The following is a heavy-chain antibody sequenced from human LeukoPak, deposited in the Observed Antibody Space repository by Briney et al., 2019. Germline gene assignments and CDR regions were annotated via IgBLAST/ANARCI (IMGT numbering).Heavy chain of an antibody. CDR1: GFSFNLFY. CDR2: ITSSGTYI. D-gene: IGHD1-26*01. CDR3: ARASGGWDLDY. Sequence: PGRSLRLSCAASGFSFNLFYMNWVRQAPGKGREWVSSITSSGTYITYVDSVQGRFTISRDNAKNSLYLQMNSLRVDDTALYYCARASGGWDLDYWGHGTLVTVSS. V-gene: IGHV3-21*06. J-gene: IGHJ4*01.